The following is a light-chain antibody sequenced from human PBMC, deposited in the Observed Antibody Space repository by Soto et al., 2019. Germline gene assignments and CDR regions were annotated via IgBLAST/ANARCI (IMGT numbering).Light chain of an antibody. CDR2: GVS. J-gene: IGKJ5*01. V-gene: IGKV3-20*01. CDR1: QGVSRGY. CDR3: QQFGNAXPIT. Sequence: ESVLTQSPGTLSLSPGDLATLSCRAIQGVSRGYLAWYHQKPGRAPRLLIYGVSSRATGISDRFSGSGSATDFTLTIRRLEPEDFGIYYRQQFGNAXPITCGQGTRLXI.